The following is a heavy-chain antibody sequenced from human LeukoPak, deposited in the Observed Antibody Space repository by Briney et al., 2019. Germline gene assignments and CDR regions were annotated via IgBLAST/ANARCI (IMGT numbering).Heavy chain of an antibody. CDR3: ARWGGSSTSCSCFDY. CDR1: GGSISSGSYY. CDR2: IYTSGST. Sequence: SQTLSLTCTVSGGSISSGSYYWSWIRQPAGKGLEWIGRIYTSGSTSYNPSLKSRVTISVDTSKNQFSLKLSSVTAADTAVYYCARWGGSSTSCSCFDYWGQGTLVTVSS. D-gene: IGHD2-2*01. J-gene: IGHJ4*02. V-gene: IGHV4-61*02.